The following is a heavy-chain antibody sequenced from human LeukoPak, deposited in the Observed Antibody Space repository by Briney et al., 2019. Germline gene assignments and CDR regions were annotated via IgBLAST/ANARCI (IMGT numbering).Heavy chain of an antibody. CDR3: ARQLSVAGSLGLVY. CDR1: GGTFSSYT. Sequence: SVKVSCKASGGTFSSYTISWVRQAPGQGLEWMGRIIPILGIANYAQKFQGRVTMTRNTSISTAYMELSSLRSEDTAVYYCARQLSVAGSLGLVYWGQGTLVTVSS. CDR2: IIPILGIA. J-gene: IGHJ4*02. D-gene: IGHD6-19*01. V-gene: IGHV1-69*02.